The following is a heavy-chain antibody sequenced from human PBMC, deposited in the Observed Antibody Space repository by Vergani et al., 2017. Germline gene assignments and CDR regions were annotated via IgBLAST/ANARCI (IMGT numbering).Heavy chain of an antibody. D-gene: IGHD3-9*01. V-gene: IGHV4-34*01. CDR2: INHSGST. CDR1: GGSFSGYY. Sequence: QVQLQQWGAGLLKPSETLSLTCAVYGGSFSGYYWSWIRQPPGKGLEWIGEINHSGSTNYNPSLKSRVTISVDTSKNQFSLKMSSVTAAATAVYYCAGVGRLRYFDWSGGQKKNNWFDPWGQGTLVTVSS. CDR3: AGVGRLRYFDWSGGQKKNNWFDP. J-gene: IGHJ5*02.